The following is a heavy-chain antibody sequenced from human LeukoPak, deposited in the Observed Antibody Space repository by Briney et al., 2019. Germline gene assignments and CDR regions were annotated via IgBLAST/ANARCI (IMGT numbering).Heavy chain of an antibody. J-gene: IGHJ6*03. CDR2: IYTSGST. Sequence: SETLSLTCTVSGGSISSYYWSWLRQPAGKGLEWIGRIYTSGSTNYNPSLKSRVTMSLDTSKNQFSLKLTSVTAADTAVYYCARGAADRNNYYYYIDVWGKGTTVTVSS. D-gene: IGHD1/OR15-1a*01. CDR1: GGSISSYY. CDR3: ARGAADRNNYYYYIDV. V-gene: IGHV4-4*07.